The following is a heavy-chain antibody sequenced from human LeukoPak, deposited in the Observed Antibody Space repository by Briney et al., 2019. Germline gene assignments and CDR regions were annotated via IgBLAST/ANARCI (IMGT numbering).Heavy chain of an antibody. CDR1: CDSIRSGGNY. CDR3: ARGPFYSGTYTSYFDY. CDR2: IYYTGST. D-gene: IGHD1-26*01. V-gene: IGHV4-31*03. Sequence: PSQTLSLICTVSCDSIRSGGNYWSWVRQYPGKGLEWIGYIYYTGSTNYNPSLKSRLTISLDTSKNQFSLKLTSVTAADTAAYYCARGPFYSGTYTSYFDYWGQGTLVTVSS. J-gene: IGHJ4*03.